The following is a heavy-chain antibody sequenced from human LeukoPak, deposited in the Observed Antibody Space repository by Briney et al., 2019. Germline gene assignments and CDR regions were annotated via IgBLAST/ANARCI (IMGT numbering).Heavy chain of an antibody. D-gene: IGHD3-22*01. CDR1: GFTFDDYA. CDR2: ISWNSGSI. V-gene: IGHV3-9*01. CDR3: AKDISYYYDSSGVDY. J-gene: IGHJ4*02. Sequence: GGSLRLSCAAFGFTFDDYAMHWVRQAPGKGLEWVSGISWNSGSIGYADSVKGRFTISRDNAKNSLYLQMNSLRAEDTALYYCAKDISYYYDSSGVDYWGQGTLVTVSS.